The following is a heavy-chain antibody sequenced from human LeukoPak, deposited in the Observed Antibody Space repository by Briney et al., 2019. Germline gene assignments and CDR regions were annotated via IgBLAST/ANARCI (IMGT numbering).Heavy chain of an antibody. Sequence: SQTLSLTCTVSGGSISSGGYYWSWIRQPPGKGLEWIGYIYHSGSTYYNPSLKSRVTISVDRSKNQFSLKLSSVTAADTAVYYCAALVRDYDFWSGPGSFDIWGQGTMVTVSS. CDR1: GGSISSGGYY. J-gene: IGHJ3*02. CDR3: AALVRDYDFWSGPGSFDI. CDR2: IYHSGST. D-gene: IGHD3-3*01. V-gene: IGHV4-30-2*01.